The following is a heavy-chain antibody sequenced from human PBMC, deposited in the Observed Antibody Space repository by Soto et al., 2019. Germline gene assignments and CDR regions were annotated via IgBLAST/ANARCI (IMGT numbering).Heavy chain of an antibody. CDR3: AKDFGYNYGYDAFDI. Sequence: EVQLLESGGGSVQPGGSLRLSCAASGFTFSSYAMSWVRQAPGKGLEWVSGISGSGGSTYYVDSVKGRFTISRDNSENTLYLQMNSLRAEDTAVYYCAKDFGYNYGYDAFDIWGQGTMVTVSS. CDR2: ISGSGGST. D-gene: IGHD5-18*01. CDR1: GFTFSSYA. V-gene: IGHV3-23*01. J-gene: IGHJ3*02.